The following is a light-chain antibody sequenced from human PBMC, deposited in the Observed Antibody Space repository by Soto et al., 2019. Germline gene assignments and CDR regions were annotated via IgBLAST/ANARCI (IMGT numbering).Light chain of an antibody. Sequence: DIVMTQSPDSLSVSLGERATINCKSSQTGLYSSNNKNHLAWYQQRPGQPPKLLFSWASTRESGVPDRFSASGSGTDFTLSIGSLQAEDVAVYYCQQYYSTPRTFGQGTKVEIK. V-gene: IGKV4-1*01. CDR1: QTGLYSSNNKNH. CDR2: WAS. CDR3: QQYYSTPRT. J-gene: IGKJ1*01.